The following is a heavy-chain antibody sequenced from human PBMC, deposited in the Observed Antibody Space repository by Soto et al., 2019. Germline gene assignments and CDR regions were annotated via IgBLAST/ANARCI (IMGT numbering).Heavy chain of an antibody. Sequence: EVQLLESGGGLVQPGGSLRLSCAASGFTFSSYAMSWVRQAPGKGLEWVSAISGSGGSTYYADSVKGRFTISRDNSKNTLYLQMNSLRAEDTAVYYCAKDQLGLGRDYYDSSGYYYVYWGQGTLVTVSS. J-gene: IGHJ4*02. D-gene: IGHD3-22*01. CDR3: AKDQLGLGRDYYDSSGYYYVY. CDR2: ISGSGGST. V-gene: IGHV3-23*01. CDR1: GFTFSSYA.